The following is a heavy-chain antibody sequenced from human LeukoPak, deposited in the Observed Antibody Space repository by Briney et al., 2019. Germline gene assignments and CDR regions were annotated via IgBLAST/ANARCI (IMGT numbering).Heavy chain of an antibody. Sequence: SETLFLTCTVNARALRHDFCTSIRQPPGKGLEWIGYIYYSGSTNYNPSLKSRLTLTEDTSNNQFSLQQTSVTPPDTAVFYWDGTKKASVVAGRRYIDYWGQGKLVTVSS. J-gene: IGHJ4*02. CDR3: DGTKKASVVAGRRYIDY. D-gene: IGHD1-7*01. CDR1: ARALRHDF. CDR2: IYYSGST. V-gene: IGHV4-59*08.